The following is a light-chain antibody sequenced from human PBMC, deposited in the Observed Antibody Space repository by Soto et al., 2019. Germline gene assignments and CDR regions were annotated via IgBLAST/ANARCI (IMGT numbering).Light chain of an antibody. CDR3: QHLDSNWP. Sequence: EIVLTQSPATLSSFPGDRVTLSCRASQYINTRLAWYQHRPGQAPRLLIYQTSIRAAGIPARFSASGTGTDFTLTISDVQPEDFATYFCQHLDSNWPFGQGTKVEI. CDR2: QTS. CDR1: QYINTR. J-gene: IGKJ1*01. V-gene: IGKV3D-11*01.